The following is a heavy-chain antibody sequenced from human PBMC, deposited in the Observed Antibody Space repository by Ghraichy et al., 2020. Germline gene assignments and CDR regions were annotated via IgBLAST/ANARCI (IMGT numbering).Heavy chain of an antibody. CDR3: ARGDTVTTGPYYYYYGMDV. J-gene: IGHJ6*02. CDR2: IYYSGST. CDR1: GGSISSGGYY. D-gene: IGHD4-11*01. Sequence: SETLSLTCTVSGGSISSGGYYWSWIRQHPGKGLEWIGYIYYSGSTYYNPSLKSRVTISVDTSKNQFSLKLSSVTAADTAVYYCARGDTVTTGPYYYYYGMDVWGQGTTVTVSS. V-gene: IGHV4-31*03.